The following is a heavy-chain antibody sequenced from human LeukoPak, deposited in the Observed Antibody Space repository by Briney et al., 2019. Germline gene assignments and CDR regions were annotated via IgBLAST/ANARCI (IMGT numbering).Heavy chain of an antibody. CDR3: ARVTYDFWSGHSN. D-gene: IGHD3-3*01. CDR1: GYTFTAYY. J-gene: IGHJ4*02. Sequence: GASVKVSCKASGYTFTAYYMHWVRQAPGQGLEWMGWISPNSDGTNYAHKFQGRVTMTKDTSINTAYMELSGLRSDDTAVYYCARVTYDFWSGHSNWGQGTLVTVSS. V-gene: IGHV1-2*07. CDR2: ISPNSDGT.